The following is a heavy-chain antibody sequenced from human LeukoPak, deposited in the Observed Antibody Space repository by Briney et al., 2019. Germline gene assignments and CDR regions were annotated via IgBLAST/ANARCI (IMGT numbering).Heavy chain of an antibody. J-gene: IGHJ6*02. CDR3: ARRADVVGAYMDV. Sequence: GGSLRLSCAASGFTFDDYAMPWVRQAPGKGLEWVSGISWNSGSIGYADSVKGRFTISRDNAKSTLYLQMNSLRVEDTAVYYCARRADVVGAYMDVWGQGTPVTVSS. CDR1: GFTFDDYA. V-gene: IGHV3-9*01. D-gene: IGHD1-26*01. CDR2: ISWNSGSI.